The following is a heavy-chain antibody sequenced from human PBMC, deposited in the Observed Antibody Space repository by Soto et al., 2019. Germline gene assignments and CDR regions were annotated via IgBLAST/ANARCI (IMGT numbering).Heavy chain of an antibody. Sequence: EVQLVESGGGLVQPGGSLRLSCVDSGFTFSSYWMSWVRQAPVKGLEWVGNIKQDGSEENYVDSVKGRFTISRDNAKNSMYLQMNSLRVEDTAVYYSARIAASGRGWDVWGQGTTVVVS. CDR1: GFTFSSYW. CDR2: IKQDGSEE. D-gene: IGHD6-13*01. CDR3: ARIAASGRGWDV. V-gene: IGHV3-7*01. J-gene: IGHJ6*02.